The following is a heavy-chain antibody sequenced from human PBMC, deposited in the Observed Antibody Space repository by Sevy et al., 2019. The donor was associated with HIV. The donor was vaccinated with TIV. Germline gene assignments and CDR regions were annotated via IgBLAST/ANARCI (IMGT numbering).Heavy chain of an antibody. CDR1: AFTFSSYW. J-gene: IGHJ6*04. CDR2: IKEDGSDK. CDR3: ARWDV. Sequence: GGSLRLSCAASAFTFSSYWMNWVRQAPGKGLEWVANIKEDGSDKYYVDSVKGRFTISRDNAQNSLYLEMNSLRAEDTAAYYCARWDVWGKGTTVTVSS. V-gene: IGHV3-7*01.